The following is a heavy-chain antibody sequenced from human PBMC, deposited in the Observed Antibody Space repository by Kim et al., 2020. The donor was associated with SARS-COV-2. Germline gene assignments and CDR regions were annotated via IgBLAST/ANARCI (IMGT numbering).Heavy chain of an antibody. Sequence: GGSLRLSCAASGFTFSTYSMNWVRQAPGKGLEWVSSISSTSAYIYYADSVKGRFTISRDNAKDSLYLQMNSLRAEDTAVYYCARNLVPTTKTYGMDVGGRGTTVTVS. CDR2: ISSTSAYI. CDR3: ARNLVPTTKTYGMDV. J-gene: IGHJ6*02. D-gene: IGHD2-2*01. V-gene: IGHV3-21*01. CDR1: GFTFSTYS.